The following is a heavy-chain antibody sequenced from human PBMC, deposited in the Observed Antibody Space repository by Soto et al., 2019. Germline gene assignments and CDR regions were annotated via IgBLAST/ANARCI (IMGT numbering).Heavy chain of an antibody. CDR1: GGSISSGDYY. CDR3: ARDHVVSDAVDI. CDR2: IYYSGST. J-gene: IGHJ3*02. V-gene: IGHV4-30-4*01. D-gene: IGHD3-22*01. Sequence: QVQLQESGPGLVKPSQTLSLTCTVSGGSISSGDYYWSWIRQPPGKGLEWIGYIYYSGSTYYNPSLKSRVTIAGDTAKNQVSLTMSSGTAADTAVYYCARDHVVSDAVDIWGQGTMVTVAS.